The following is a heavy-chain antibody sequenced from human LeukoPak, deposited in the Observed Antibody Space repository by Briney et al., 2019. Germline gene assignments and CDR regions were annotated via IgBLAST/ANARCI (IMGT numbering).Heavy chain of an antibody. CDR1: GGSISSSSYY. V-gene: IGHV4-39*07. CDR2: IYYSGST. CDR3: ARLYYGSGSYYRNDY. D-gene: IGHD3-10*01. J-gene: IGHJ4*02. Sequence: SETLSLTCTVSGGSISSSSYYWGWIRQPPGKGLEWIGSIYYSGSTYYNPSLKSRVTISVDTSKNQFSLKLSSVTAADTAVYYCARLYYGSGSYYRNDYWGQGTLVTVSS.